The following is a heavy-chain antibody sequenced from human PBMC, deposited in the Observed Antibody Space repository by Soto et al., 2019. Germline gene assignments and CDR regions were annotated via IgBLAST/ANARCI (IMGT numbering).Heavy chain of an antibody. D-gene: IGHD6-13*01. V-gene: IGHV2-5*02. J-gene: IGHJ4*02. Sequence: SGPTLVNPTQTLTLTCTFSGFSLSTTGVGVSWIRQPPGKALEWLAVIYWDDDKRYSPFLQSRLTITKDTSKNQVGLTMTNMDPVDTAAYYCAHMIAVSSSWFGPIYYWGQGSSVTVSS. CDR3: AHMIAVSSSWFGPIYY. CDR2: IYWDDDK. CDR1: GFSLSTTGVG.